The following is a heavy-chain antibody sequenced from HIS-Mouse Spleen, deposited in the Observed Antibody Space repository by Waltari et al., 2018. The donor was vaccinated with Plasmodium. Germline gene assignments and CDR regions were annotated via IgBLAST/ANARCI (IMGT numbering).Heavy chain of an antibody. CDR1: GFTFSSYW. Sequence: EVQLVESGGGLVQPGGSLRLSCAASGFTFSSYWMNWVRQAPGKGLGWVSRINSDGSSTSYADSVKGRFTISRDNAKKTLYLQMNSLRAEDTAVYYCARVGDFWSGYCNDYWGQGTLVTVSS. D-gene: IGHD3-3*01. V-gene: IGHV3-74*01. CDR3: ARVGDFWSGYCNDY. J-gene: IGHJ4*02. CDR2: INSDGSST.